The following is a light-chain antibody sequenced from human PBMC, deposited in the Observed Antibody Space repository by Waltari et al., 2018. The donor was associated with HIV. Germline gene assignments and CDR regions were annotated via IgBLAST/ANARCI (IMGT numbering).Light chain of an antibody. J-gene: IGKJ3*01. V-gene: IGKV3-20*01. CDR3: QQYGSSLFT. CDR2: GAS. Sequence: EIVLTQSPGTLSLSPGERATPSCTASQSVRNTYLAWYQQKPGQAPRLLIYGASSRATGIPDRFTGSGSGTDFTLTISRLEPEDFAVYYCQQYGSSLFTFGPGTKVDIK. CDR1: QSVRNTY.